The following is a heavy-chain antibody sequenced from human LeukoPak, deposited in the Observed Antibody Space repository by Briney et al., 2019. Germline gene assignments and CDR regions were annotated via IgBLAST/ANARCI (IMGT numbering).Heavy chain of an antibody. J-gene: IGHJ4*02. D-gene: IGHD6-13*01. CDR2: ISSSSSTI. CDR3: ARLRYGSSWSVGDY. CDR1: GFTFSNYS. Sequence: GGSLRLSCAASGFTFSNYSMNWVRQAPGKGLEWISFISSSSSTIYYADSVKGRFTISRDNVKKSLYLQMNSLRAEDTAVYYCARLRYGSSWSVGDYWGQGTLVTVSS. V-gene: IGHV3-48*04.